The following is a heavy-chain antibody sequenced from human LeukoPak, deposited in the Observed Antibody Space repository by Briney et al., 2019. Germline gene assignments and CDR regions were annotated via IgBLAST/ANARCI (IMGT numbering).Heavy chain of an antibody. CDR3: ARERGSSWDFDY. Sequence: SETLSLTCTVSGGSISSYYWSWIRQPPGKGLEWIGYIYYSGSTNYNPSLKSRVTISVDTSKNQFSLKLSSVTAADTAEYYCARERGSSWDFDYWGQGTLVTVSS. D-gene: IGHD6-13*01. CDR2: IYYSGST. V-gene: IGHV4-59*01. J-gene: IGHJ4*02. CDR1: GGSISSYY.